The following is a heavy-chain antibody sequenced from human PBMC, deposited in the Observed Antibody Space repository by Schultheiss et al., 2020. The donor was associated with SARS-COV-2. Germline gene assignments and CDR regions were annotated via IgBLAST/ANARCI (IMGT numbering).Heavy chain of an antibody. CDR2: IYTSGST. V-gene: IGHV4-59*10. D-gene: IGHD1-26*01. Sequence: SETLSLTCAVYGGSFSGYYWSWIRQPAGKGLEWIGRIYTSGSTNYNPSLKSRVTMSVDTSKNQFSLKLSSVTAADTAVYYCARVGLVGATRVDYWGQGTLVTVSS. CDR1: GGSFSGYY. J-gene: IGHJ4*02. CDR3: ARVGLVGATRVDY.